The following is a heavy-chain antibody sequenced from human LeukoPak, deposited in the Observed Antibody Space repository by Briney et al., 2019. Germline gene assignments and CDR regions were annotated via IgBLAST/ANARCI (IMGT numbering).Heavy chain of an antibody. V-gene: IGHV3-33*01. J-gene: IGHJ4*02. CDR2: IYSDGSKQ. CDR1: GFIFNNYG. Sequence: GGSLRLSCAASGFIFNNYGMHWVRQAPGKGLEWVAVIYSDGSKQNYADSVKGRFTISRDDSKNTVYLQMNSLRAEDTSVYYCARDVRSGYFGYWGQGTLVTVFS. CDR3: ARDVRSGYFGY. D-gene: IGHD3-22*01.